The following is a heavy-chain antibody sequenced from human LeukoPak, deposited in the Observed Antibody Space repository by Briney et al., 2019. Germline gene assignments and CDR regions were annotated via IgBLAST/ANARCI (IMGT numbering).Heavy chain of an antibody. Sequence: GGSLRLSCAASGFTFSSYEMNWVRQAPGKGLEWVSYISNSGNSIYYADSVKGRFTISRDNAKNSLYLQMNSLRAEDTAVYYCARRSRGTGSWYYFDYWGQGTLVTVSS. J-gene: IGHJ4*02. CDR1: GFTFSSYE. CDR2: ISNSGNSI. CDR3: ARRSRGTGSWYYFDY. V-gene: IGHV3-48*03. D-gene: IGHD3-10*01.